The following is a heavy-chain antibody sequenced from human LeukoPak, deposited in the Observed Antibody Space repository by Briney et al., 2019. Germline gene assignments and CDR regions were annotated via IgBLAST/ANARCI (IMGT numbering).Heavy chain of an antibody. Sequence: QSGGSLRLSCAASGFTFSGSAIHWVRQSFGKGLEWIGHMDKEKNSYATASAYAVSVEGRFTVSRDDSKNMAFLQMSGLKTEDTALYFCTRNSGTYNWLDPWGQGTLVTVSS. CDR2: MDKEKNSYATAS. CDR3: TRNSGTYNWLDP. D-gene: IGHD1-26*01. V-gene: IGHV3-73*01. J-gene: IGHJ5*02. CDR1: GFTFSGSA.